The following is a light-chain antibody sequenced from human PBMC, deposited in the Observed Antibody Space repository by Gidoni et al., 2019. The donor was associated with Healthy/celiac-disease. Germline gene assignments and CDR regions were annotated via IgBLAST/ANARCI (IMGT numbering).Light chain of an antibody. CDR2: AAS. J-gene: IGKJ3*01. CDR3: KQSYNTPFT. Sequence: DTQMTQSPTSLSASVGDRVTITCRASQSMSSYLNWYQQKPGKAPKLLIYAASNLQSGVPSRFSGSGSGTDFTLTISSLQPEDFAVYYCKQSYNTPFTFGPGTKVDIK. CDR1: QSMSSY. V-gene: IGKV1-39*01.